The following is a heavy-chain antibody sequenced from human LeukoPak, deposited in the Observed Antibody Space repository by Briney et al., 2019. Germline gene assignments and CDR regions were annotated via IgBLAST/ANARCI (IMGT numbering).Heavy chain of an antibody. D-gene: IGHD4-11*01. J-gene: IGHJ6*02. CDR2: IYSGGDP. CDR1: GFTVSSSY. CDR3: ARETTTVTTWGYYYYYGMDV. Sequence: GGSLRLSCAASGFTVSSSYMSWVRQAPGKGLEWVSLIYSGGDPYYADSVKGRFTISRDSSRNTLYLQMNSLRAEDTAVYYCARETTTVTTWGYYYYYGMDVWGQGTTVTVSS. V-gene: IGHV3-53*01.